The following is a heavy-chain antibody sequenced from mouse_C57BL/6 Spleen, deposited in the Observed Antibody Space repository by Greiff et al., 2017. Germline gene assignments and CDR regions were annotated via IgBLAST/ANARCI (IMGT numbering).Heavy chain of an antibody. CDR1: GYAFSSYW. D-gene: IGHD2-1*01. CDR3: ARGGIYYGNLYAMDY. V-gene: IGHV1-80*01. J-gene: IGHJ4*01. CDR2: IYPGDGDT. Sequence: QVQLKESGAELVKPGASVKISCKASGYAFSSYWMNWVKQRPGKGLEGIGQIYPGDGDTNYNGKFKGKATLTADKSSSTAYMQLSSLTSEDSAVYFCARGGIYYGNLYAMDYWGQGTSVTVSS.